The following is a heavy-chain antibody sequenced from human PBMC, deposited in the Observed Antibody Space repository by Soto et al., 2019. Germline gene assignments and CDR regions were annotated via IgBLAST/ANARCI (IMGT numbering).Heavy chain of an antibody. CDR1: GFTLTSSA. J-gene: IGHJ4*02. Sequence: SLKVSCEASGFTLTSSALQWVRQARGQRLEWIGWIVVGSGNTNYAQKFQERVTITRDMSTSTAYMELSSLRSEDTAVYYCAETVVVVAALDYWGQGTLVTASS. V-gene: IGHV1-58*01. CDR3: AETVVVVAALDY. CDR2: IVVGSGNT. D-gene: IGHD2-15*01.